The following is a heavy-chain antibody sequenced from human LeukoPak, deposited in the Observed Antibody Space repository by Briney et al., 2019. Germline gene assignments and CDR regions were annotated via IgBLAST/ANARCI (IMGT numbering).Heavy chain of an antibody. CDR1: GGSFSGYY. V-gene: IGHV4-34*01. CDR3: ASYKLHYYDSSALDY. Sequence: SETLSLTCAVYGGSFSGYYWSWIRQPPGKGLEWIGEINHSGSTNYNPSLKSRVTISVDTSKNQFSLKLSSVTAADTAVYYCASYKLHYYDSSALDYWGQGTLVTVSS. J-gene: IGHJ4*02. CDR2: INHSGST. D-gene: IGHD3-22*01.